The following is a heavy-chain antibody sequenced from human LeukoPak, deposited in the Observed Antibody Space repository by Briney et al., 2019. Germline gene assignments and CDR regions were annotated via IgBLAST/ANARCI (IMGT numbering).Heavy chain of an antibody. CDR2: ISSSGSTI. V-gene: IGHV3-11*01. D-gene: IGHD2-2*01. CDR3: AKDSLRTLPAASFDY. Sequence: GGSLRLSCAASGFTFSDYYMSWIRQAPGKGLEWVSYISSSGSTIYYADSVKGRFTISRDNSKNTLCLQMNSLRAEDTAVYYCAKDSLRTLPAASFDYWGQGTLVTVSS. CDR1: GFTFSDYY. J-gene: IGHJ4*02.